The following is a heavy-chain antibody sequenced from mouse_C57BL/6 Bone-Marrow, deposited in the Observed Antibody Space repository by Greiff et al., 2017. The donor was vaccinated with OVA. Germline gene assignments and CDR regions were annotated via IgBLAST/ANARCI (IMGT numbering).Heavy chain of an antibody. V-gene: IGHV14-1*01. CDR1: GFNIQDYY. CDR3: TTDYIWYFDV. CDR2: IDPEDGDT. D-gene: IGHD2-12*01. Sequence: EVQLQQSGAELVRPGASVKLSCTASGFNIQDYYMHWVKQRPEQVLEWIGRIDPEDGDTEYAPKFQGKATMTADTSSNTAYLQLSSLTSEDTAVYYCTTDYIWYFDVWGTGTTVTVSS. J-gene: IGHJ1*03.